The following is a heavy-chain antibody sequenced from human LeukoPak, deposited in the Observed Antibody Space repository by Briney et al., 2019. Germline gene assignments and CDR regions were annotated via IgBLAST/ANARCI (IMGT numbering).Heavy chain of an antibody. Sequence: SETLSLTCTVSGGSISSYYRSWIRQPAGKGLEWIGRKYSSGSTNYSPSLKSRLTMSVDTSKNQFSLKLSSVTAADTAVYYCARDSYRRGAFDLWGQGAMVTVSS. CDR2: KYSSGST. CDR3: ARDSYRRGAFDL. V-gene: IGHV4-4*07. J-gene: IGHJ3*01. D-gene: IGHD1-14*01. CDR1: GGSISSYY.